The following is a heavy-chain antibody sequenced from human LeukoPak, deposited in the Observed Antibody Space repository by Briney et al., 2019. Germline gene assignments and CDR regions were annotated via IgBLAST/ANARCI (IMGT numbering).Heavy chain of an antibody. D-gene: IGHD4-17*01. CDR1: GFTFSTYW. CDR2: INTDGSST. Sequence: SGGSLRLSCAVSGFTFSTYWMHWVRQAPGKGLVWVSGINTDGSSTSYADSVRGRFTISRDNAKKSVYLQMNSLRAEDTAVYYCARDEDGDYTPDYWGQGTLVTVSA. V-gene: IGHV3-74*01. CDR3: ARDEDGDYTPDY. J-gene: IGHJ4*02.